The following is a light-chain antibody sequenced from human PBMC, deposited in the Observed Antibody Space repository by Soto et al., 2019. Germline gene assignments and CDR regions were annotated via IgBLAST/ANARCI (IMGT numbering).Light chain of an antibody. V-gene: IGLV2-14*01. CDR3: SSYTSSSTLVV. Sequence: QSALTQPASVSGSPGRSITISCIGTSSDVGAYNYVSWYQQHPGKAPKLMIYDVSSRPSGVSNRFSGSKSGNTASLIISGLQAEDEADYYCSSYTSSSTLVVFGGGTKLTVL. CDR2: DVS. CDR1: SSDVGAYNY. J-gene: IGLJ2*01.